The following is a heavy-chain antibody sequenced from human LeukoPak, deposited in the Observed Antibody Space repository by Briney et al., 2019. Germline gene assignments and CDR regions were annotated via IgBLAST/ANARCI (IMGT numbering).Heavy chain of an antibody. V-gene: IGHV1-2*06. D-gene: IGHD6-13*01. CDR3: ARDGAGYSSSWYPVFVPGRAYNWFDP. Sequence: ASVKVSCKASGYTFTDYYIHWVRQAPGQGLEWMGRINPNSDATDYPQKFQGRVTITADESTSTAYMELSSLRSEDTAVYYCARDGAGYSSSWYPVFVPGRAYNWFDPWGQGTLVTVSS. CDR1: GYTFTDYY. J-gene: IGHJ5*02. CDR2: INPNSDAT.